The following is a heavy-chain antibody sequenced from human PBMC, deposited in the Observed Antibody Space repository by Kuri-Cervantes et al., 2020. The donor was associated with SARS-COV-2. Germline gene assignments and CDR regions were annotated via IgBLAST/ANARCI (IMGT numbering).Heavy chain of an antibody. D-gene: IGHD3-3*01. CDR2: ISSSGSTI. V-gene: IGHV3-48*03. J-gene: IGHJ4*02. Sequence: GESLKISCAASGFTFSSYEMNWVRQAPGKGLEWVSYISSSGSTIYYADSVKGRFTISRDDSKNTLYLQMNSLKTEDTAVYYCTTDYDFWSGYYDYFDYWGQGTLVTVSS. CDR1: GFTFSSYE. CDR3: TTDYDFWSGYYDYFDY.